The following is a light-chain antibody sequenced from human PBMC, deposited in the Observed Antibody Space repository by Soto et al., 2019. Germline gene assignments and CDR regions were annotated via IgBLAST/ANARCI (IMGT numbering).Light chain of an antibody. V-gene: IGKV1-5*01. CDR2: DAS. J-gene: IGKJ1*01. CDR1: QTISTW. CDR3: QQYTNTNNPWM. Sequence: DIQITQYPSSLSASVGDRVTITCRASQTISTWMAWYQQKPGKAPKLLVYDASTLQSGVASRFSGSGSGTEFTLIISGLQPDDSATYYCQQYTNTNNPWMFGQGTNVDIK.